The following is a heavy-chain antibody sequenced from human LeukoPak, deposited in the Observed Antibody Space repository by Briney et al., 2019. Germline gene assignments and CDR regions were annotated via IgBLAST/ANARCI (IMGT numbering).Heavy chain of an antibody. CDR2: ISGSGGST. V-gene: IGHV3-23*01. Sequence: PGGSLRLSCAASGFTFSSYATSWVRQAPEKGLEWVSAISGSGGSTYYADSVKGRFTISRDNSKNTLYLQMNSLRAEDAAVYYCAKSPPGYSSGWPNDYWGQGTLVTVSS. CDR3: AKSPPGYSSGWPNDY. CDR1: GFTFSSYA. J-gene: IGHJ4*02. D-gene: IGHD6-19*01.